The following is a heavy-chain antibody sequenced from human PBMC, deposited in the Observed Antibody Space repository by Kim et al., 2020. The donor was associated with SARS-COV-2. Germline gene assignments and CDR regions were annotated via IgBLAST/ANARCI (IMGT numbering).Heavy chain of an antibody. CDR2: IYYSGST. CDR3: ARGSAMYSSSSWDY. D-gene: IGHD6-6*01. CDR1: GGSISSGGYY. J-gene: IGHJ4*02. Sequence: SETLSLTCTVSGGSISSGGYYWSWIRQHPGKGLEWIGYIYYSGSTYYNPSLKSRVTISVDTSKNQFSLKLSSVTAADTAVYYCARGSAMYSSSSWDYWGQGTLVTVSS. V-gene: IGHV4-31*03.